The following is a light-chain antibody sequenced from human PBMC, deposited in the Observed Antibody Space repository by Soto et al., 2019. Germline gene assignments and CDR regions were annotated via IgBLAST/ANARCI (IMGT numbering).Light chain of an antibody. Sequence: VLTQPASVSGSPGQSITISCTGTSSDIGDSNYVSWYQQHPGEAPKLVIYDVSTRPSGVSNRFSGSKSANTASLTISGLQAEDEADYYCSSFRSSSTSYVFGTGTKVTVL. CDR1: SSDIGDSNY. V-gene: IGLV2-14*03. CDR2: DVS. J-gene: IGLJ1*01. CDR3: SSFRSSSTSYV.